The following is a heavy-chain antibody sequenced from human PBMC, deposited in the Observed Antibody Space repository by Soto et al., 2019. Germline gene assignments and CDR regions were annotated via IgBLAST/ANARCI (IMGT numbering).Heavy chain of an antibody. D-gene: IGHD2-15*01. J-gene: IGHJ5*02. V-gene: IGHV3-33*06. CDR2: IWYDGTYK. CDR1: GYALSTYG. Sequence: GGSTRISRAACGYALSTYGIQWVRQEPGKGLEWVAVIWYDGTYKYYADSVNGRFTISRDNSKNTLYLQMNGLRAEDTAVYYCAKGPVKAATHAVWYNWFDPWGQGTLVTVSS. CDR3: AKGPVKAATHAVWYNWFDP.